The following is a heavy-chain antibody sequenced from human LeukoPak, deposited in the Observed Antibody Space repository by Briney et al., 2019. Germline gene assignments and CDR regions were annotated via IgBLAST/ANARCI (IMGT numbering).Heavy chain of an antibody. J-gene: IGHJ5*02. Sequence: GESLKISYKGSGYSFTSYWIGWVRQMPGKGLEWMGIICPGDSDTRYSPSFQGQVTISADKSISTAYLQWSSLKASDTAMYYCARLGYQLPEGFDPWGQGTLVTVSS. CDR3: ARLGYQLPEGFDP. V-gene: IGHV5-51*01. CDR2: ICPGDSDT. D-gene: IGHD2-2*01. CDR1: GYSFTSYW.